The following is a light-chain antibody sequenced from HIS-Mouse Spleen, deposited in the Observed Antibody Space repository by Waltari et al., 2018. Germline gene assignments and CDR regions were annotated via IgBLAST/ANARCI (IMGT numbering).Light chain of an antibody. CDR2: EGS. V-gene: IGLV2-23*01. CDR1: SSDVGSYNL. CDR3: CSYAVSSTWV. Sequence: QSALTQPPSASGSPGQSVTISCTGTSSDVGSYNLVSWYQQHPGKAPKLMIYEGSKRPSGVSNRFSGSKSGNTASLTISGLQAEDEADYYCCSYAVSSTWVFGGGTKLTVL. J-gene: IGLJ3*02.